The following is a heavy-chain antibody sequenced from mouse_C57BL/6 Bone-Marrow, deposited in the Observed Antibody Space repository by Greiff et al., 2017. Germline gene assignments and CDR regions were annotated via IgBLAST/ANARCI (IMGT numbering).Heavy chain of an antibody. J-gene: IGHJ4*01. Sequence: EVQVVESGGDLVKPGGSLKLSCAASGFTFSSYGMSWVRQTPDKRLEWVATISSGGSYTYYPDSVKGRFTISRDNAKNTLYLQMSSLKSEDIAMYYCARRSTTVVARNYAMDYWGQGTSVTVSS. CDR1: GFTFSSYG. V-gene: IGHV5-6*01. D-gene: IGHD1-1*01. CDR3: ARRSTTVVARNYAMDY. CDR2: ISSGGSYT.